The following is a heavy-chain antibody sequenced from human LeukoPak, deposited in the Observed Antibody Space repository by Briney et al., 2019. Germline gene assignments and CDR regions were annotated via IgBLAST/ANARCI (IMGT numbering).Heavy chain of an antibody. D-gene: IGHD2-15*01. Sequence: GGSLRLSCAASGFTFNDFAMHWVRQAPGRGLEWVSGISWNSNHIVYADSVKGRFTISRDNAENSLYLQMNSLTTGDTAFYYCTKPKVLSPGVFDIWGQGTMVTVSA. CDR3: TKPKVLSPGVFDI. V-gene: IGHV3-9*01. CDR2: ISWNSNHI. J-gene: IGHJ3*02. CDR1: GFTFNDFA.